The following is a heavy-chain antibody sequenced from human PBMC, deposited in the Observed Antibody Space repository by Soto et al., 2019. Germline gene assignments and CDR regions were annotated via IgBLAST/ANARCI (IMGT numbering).Heavy chain of an antibody. V-gene: IGHV3-7*05. Sequence: HPGGSLRLFCAASGFTFSSYWMSWVRQAPGKGLEWVANIKQDGSEKYYVDSVKGRFTISRDNAKNSLYLQMNSLRAEDTAVYYCARDISAIAVAGSHTTMTEYYFDYWGQGTLVTVSS. CDR3: ARDISAIAVAGSHTTMTEYYFDY. CDR1: GFTFSSYW. CDR2: IKQDGSEK. D-gene: IGHD6-19*01. J-gene: IGHJ4*02.